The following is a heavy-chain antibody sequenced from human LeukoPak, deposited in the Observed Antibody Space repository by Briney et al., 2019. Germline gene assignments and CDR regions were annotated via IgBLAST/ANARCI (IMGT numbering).Heavy chain of an antibody. D-gene: IGHD6-25*01. V-gene: IGHV3-30*18. Sequence: GRSLRLSCAASGFTFRSYGMHWVRQAPGKGLEWVAVISYDGSNKYYADSVKGRFTISRDNSKNTLYLQMNSLRAEDTAVYYCAKEGNVRLLNWFDPWGQGTLVTVSS. CDR2: ISYDGSNK. CDR3: AKEGNVRLLNWFDP. J-gene: IGHJ5*02. CDR1: GFTFRSYG.